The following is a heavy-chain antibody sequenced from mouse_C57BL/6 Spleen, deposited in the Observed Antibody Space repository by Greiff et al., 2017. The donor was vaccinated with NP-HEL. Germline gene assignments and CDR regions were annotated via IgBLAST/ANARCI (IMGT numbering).Heavy chain of an antibody. Sequence: ESGPGLVKPSQSLSLTCSVTGYSITSGYYWNWIRQFPGNKLEWMGYISYDGSNNYNPSLKNRISITRDTSKNQFFLKLNSVTTEDTATYYCARAPSDGYYSYWGQGTLVTVSA. CDR2: ISYDGSN. CDR3: ARAPSDGYYSY. D-gene: IGHD2-3*01. J-gene: IGHJ3*01. CDR1: GYSITSGYY. V-gene: IGHV3-6*01.